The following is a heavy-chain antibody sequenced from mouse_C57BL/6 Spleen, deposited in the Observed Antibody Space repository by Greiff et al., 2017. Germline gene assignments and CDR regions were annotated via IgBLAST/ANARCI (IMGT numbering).Heavy chain of an antibody. D-gene: IGHD4-1*01. Sequence: QVQLQQPGAELVKPGASVKLSCKASGYTFTSYWMHWVKQRPGQGLEWIGMIHPNSGSTNYNEKFKSKATLTVDKSSSTAYMQLSSLTSKDSAVYDCAKQGRYAMDYWGQGTSVTVSS. V-gene: IGHV1-64*01. CDR3: AKQGRYAMDY. J-gene: IGHJ4*01. CDR1: GYTFTSYW. CDR2: IHPNSGST.